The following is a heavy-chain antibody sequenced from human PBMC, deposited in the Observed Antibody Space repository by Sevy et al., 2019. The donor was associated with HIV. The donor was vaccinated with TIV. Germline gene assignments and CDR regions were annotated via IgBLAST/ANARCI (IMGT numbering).Heavy chain of an antibody. J-gene: IGHJ5*02. CDR2: IYYSGSS. CDR1: GGSISSSSYY. CDR3: AGFEYGDYTNLFDP. V-gene: IGHV4-39*01. Sequence: SETLSLTCTVSGGSISSSSYYWDWIRQPPGKGLEWIGNIYYSGSSYYNPSLNSRVTISVVTSKNQFSLKLTSVTAADTAVYYCAGFEYGDYTNLFDPWGQGTLVTVSS. D-gene: IGHD4-17*01.